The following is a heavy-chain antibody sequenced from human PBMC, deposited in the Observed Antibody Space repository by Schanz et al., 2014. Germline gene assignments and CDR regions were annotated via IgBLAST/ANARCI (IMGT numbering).Heavy chain of an antibody. CDR2: ISAYNGHT. D-gene: IGHD6-19*01. Sequence: QVQLVQSGAEVKKPGASVKVSCKASGYTFISYGIKWVRQAPGQGLEWMGWISAYNGHTDYAQKLQGRVTMTTDTSTSTAYMELRSLRSDDTAVYYCARLGTGMAVAGSVIDSYYYYMDVWGEGTTVTVSS. CDR3: ARLGTGMAVAGSVIDSYYYYMDV. CDR1: GYTFISYG. V-gene: IGHV1-18*01. J-gene: IGHJ6*03.